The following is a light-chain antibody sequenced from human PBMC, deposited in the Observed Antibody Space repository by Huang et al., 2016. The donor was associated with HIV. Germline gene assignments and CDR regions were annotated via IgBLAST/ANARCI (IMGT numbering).Light chain of an antibody. J-gene: IGKJ2*01. Sequence: DIVMTQSPDSLAVSLGERATINCKSSQILLYSSNNKNYFAWYQQKPGQPPKLLIYWASTRESGVPDRFTGSGSGTVFTLTISSLQAEDVAVYYCQQYYNTPLTFGQGTKLEIK. CDR2: WAS. V-gene: IGKV4-1*01. CDR3: QQYYNTPLT. CDR1: QILLYSSNNKNY.